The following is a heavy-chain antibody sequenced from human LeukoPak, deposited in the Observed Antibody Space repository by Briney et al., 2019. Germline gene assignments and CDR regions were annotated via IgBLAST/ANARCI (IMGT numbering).Heavy chain of an antibody. D-gene: IGHD3-3*01. V-gene: IGHV1-69*13. CDR2: IIPIFGTA. CDR3: ARSPPDYDFWSGYYTY. CDR1: GGTFSSHA. J-gene: IGHJ4*02. Sequence: GASVKVSCKASGGTFSSHAISWVRQAPGQGLEWMGGIIPIFGTANYAQKFQGRVTITADESTSTAYMELSSLRSEDTAVYYCARSPPDYDFWSGYYTYWGQGTLVTVSS.